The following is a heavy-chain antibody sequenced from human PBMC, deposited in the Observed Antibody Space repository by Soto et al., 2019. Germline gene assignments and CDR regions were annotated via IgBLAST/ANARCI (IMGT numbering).Heavy chain of an antibody. Sequence: GASVKVSCKASGYTFTIHAIHWVRQAPGQRLEWMGWINGGDGQIQYSQNFQGRVTLTRDTSATTVYMELSSLTSEDTAVYYCARGFFGSADYWGQGTLVTVSS. J-gene: IGHJ4*02. CDR3: ARGFFGSADY. CDR1: GYTFTIHA. CDR2: INGGDGQI. V-gene: IGHV1-3*01. D-gene: IGHD3-10*01.